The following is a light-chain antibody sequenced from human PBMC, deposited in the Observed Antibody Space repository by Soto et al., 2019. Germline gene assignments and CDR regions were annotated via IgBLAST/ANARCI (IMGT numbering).Light chain of an antibody. Sequence: EIVMTQSPATLSVSPGERATLSCRASQSVRSNLAWYQQKPGQAPCLLIYGASTRATGIPARFSGSGSGTDFTLTISSLQSEDFAVYYCQQYSNWPPFTFGPGTKVDIK. CDR2: GAS. CDR3: QQYSNWPPFT. CDR1: QSVRSN. J-gene: IGKJ3*01. V-gene: IGKV3D-15*01.